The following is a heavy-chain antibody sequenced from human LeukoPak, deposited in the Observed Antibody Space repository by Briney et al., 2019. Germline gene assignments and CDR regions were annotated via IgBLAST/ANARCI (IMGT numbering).Heavy chain of an antibody. V-gene: IGHV4-59*08. CDR3: ARGARYLYDSSGYFDY. D-gene: IGHD3-22*01. J-gene: IGHJ4*02. CDR2: IYYSGST. CDR1: GGSISSYY. Sequence: SETLSLTCTVSGGSISSYYWSWIRQPPGKGLEWIGYIYYSGSTYYNPSLKSRVTISVDTSKNQFSLKLSSVTAADTAVYYCARGARYLYDSSGYFDYWGQGTLVTVSS.